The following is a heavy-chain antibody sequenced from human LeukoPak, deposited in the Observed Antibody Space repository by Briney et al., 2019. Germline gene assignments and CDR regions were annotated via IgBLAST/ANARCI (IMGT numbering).Heavy chain of an antibody. Sequence: PSETLSLTCAVYGGSFSGYYWSWIRQPPGKGLEWIGEINHSGSTNYNPSLKSRVTISVDTSKNHFSLKLSSVTAADTAVYYCARARRSWSSFDYWGQGTLVTVSS. J-gene: IGHJ4*02. D-gene: IGHD6-13*01. V-gene: IGHV4-34*01. CDR1: GGSFSGYY. CDR2: INHSGST. CDR3: ARARRSWSSFDY.